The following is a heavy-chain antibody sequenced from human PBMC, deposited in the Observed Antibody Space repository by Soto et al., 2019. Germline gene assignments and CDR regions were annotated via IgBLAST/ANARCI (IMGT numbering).Heavy chain of an antibody. J-gene: IGHJ3*02. Sequence: GASVKVSCKASGYTFTSYGISWVRQAPGQGLEWMGWISAYNGNTNYAQKLQGRVTMTTDTSTSTAYMELRSLRSDDTAVYYCARDRSYYYDSSGYSGDAFDIWGQGTMVTVSS. CDR1: GYTFTSYG. CDR2: ISAYNGNT. CDR3: ARDRSYYYDSSGYSGDAFDI. D-gene: IGHD3-22*01. V-gene: IGHV1-18*01.